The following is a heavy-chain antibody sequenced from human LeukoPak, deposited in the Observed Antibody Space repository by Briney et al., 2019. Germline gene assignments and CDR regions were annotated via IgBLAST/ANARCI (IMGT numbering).Heavy chain of an antibody. Sequence: SEILSLTCTVSGDSVRSYYWSWIRQPPGQGLEWLGHINDRGSTNYNPSLQGRVTISIDTSKNQFSLKVNSVTAADTAVYYCVRDSRYGSGWFEDGLDFWGQGTTVSVSS. J-gene: IGHJ6*02. CDR3: VRDSRYGSGWFEDGLDF. CDR1: GDSVRSYY. CDR2: INDRGST. D-gene: IGHD6-13*01. V-gene: IGHV4-59*02.